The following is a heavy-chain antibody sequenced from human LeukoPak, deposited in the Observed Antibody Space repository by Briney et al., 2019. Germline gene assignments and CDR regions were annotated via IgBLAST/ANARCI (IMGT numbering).Heavy chain of an antibody. Sequence: PGGSLRLSCAASGFXVSSNYISWVRQAPGKGLEWVSVIYSGGSTYYADSVKGRFTISRDNSKNTLYLQMNSLRAEDTAVYYCARDSRSVVVPAAIRANFDYWGQGTLVTVSS. CDR3: ARDSRSVVVPAAIRANFDY. J-gene: IGHJ4*02. V-gene: IGHV3-66*01. CDR1: GFXVSSNY. D-gene: IGHD2-2*01. CDR2: IYSGGST.